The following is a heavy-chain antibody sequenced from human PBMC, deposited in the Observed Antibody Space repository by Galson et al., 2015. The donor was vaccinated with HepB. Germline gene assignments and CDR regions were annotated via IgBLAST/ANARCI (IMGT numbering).Heavy chain of an antibody. CDR2: ITSNGGRT. CDR1: GFTFSRYA. J-gene: IGHJ4*02. CDR3: EKDGIMVSNNPYQLHF. D-gene: IGHD2-8*01. Sequence: SLRLSCAASGFTFSRYAMTWVRQAPGKGLEWISSITSNGGRTFYTNSVKGRFTISRDNSRNTVVLQLSSLRPEDTAVYYCEKDGIMVSNNPYQLHFWGQGTLVSVSS. V-gene: IGHV3-23*01.